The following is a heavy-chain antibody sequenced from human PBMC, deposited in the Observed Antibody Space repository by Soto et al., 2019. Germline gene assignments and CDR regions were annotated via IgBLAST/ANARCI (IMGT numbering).Heavy chain of an antibody. V-gene: IGHV3-7*05. CDR3: ARAAIVGGDLYYYYYGMDV. CDR1: GFTFSSYW. D-gene: IGHD1-26*01. CDR2: IKQDGSEK. J-gene: IGHJ6*02. Sequence: GGSLRLSCAASGFTFSSYWMSWVRQAPGKGLEWVANIKQDGSEKYYVDSVKGRFTISRDNAKNSLYLQMNSLRAEDTAVYYCARAAIVGGDLYYYYYGMDVWGQGTTVTVSS.